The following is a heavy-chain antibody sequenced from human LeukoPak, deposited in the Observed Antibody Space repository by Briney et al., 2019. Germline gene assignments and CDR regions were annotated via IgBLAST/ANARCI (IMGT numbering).Heavy chain of an antibody. CDR2: IYYSGST. CDR1: GGSLIGYY. Sequence: SETLSLTCTVSGGSLIGYYWGWIRQPPGKGLEWIGYIYYSGSTNCNPSLKSRVTISVDTSSNQFSLKLSSVTAADTAVYYCARIMSTVSRTFDYWGQGTLVTVSS. D-gene: IGHD5/OR15-5a*01. V-gene: IGHV4-59*01. J-gene: IGHJ4*02. CDR3: ARIMSTVSRTFDY.